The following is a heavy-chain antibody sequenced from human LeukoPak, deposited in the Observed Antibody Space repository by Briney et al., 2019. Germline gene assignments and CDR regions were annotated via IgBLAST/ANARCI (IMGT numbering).Heavy chain of an antibody. CDR2: IFHTGST. CDR3: ARLTGTTAFDI. J-gene: IGHJ3*02. D-gene: IGHD4-17*01. CDR1: GGTISSGGYS. Sequence: SETLSLTCAASGGTISSGGYSWIWIRQPPGKGLGRIGYIFHTGSTYYNPSLKSRVTISVDRSKSQFSQKLSSVTAADTAVYYCARLTGTTAFDIWGQGTMVTVSS. V-gene: IGHV4-30-2*01.